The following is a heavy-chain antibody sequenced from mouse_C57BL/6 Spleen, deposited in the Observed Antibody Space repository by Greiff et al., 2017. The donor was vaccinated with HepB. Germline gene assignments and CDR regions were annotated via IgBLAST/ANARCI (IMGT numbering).Heavy chain of an antibody. J-gene: IGHJ3*01. Sequence: EVQLQQSGPGMVKPSQSLSLTCTVTGYSITSGYDWHWIRHFPGNKLEWMGYISYSGSTNYNPSLKSRISITHDTSKNHFFLKLNSVTTEDTATYYCARGGTWDGFAYWGQGTLVTVSA. CDR2: ISYSGST. D-gene: IGHD4-1*01. CDR1: GYSITSGYD. V-gene: IGHV3-1*01. CDR3: ARGGTWDGFAY.